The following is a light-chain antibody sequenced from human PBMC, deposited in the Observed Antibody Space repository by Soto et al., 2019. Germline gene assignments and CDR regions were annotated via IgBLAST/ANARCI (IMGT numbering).Light chain of an antibody. CDR3: VSYTSSTTYV. J-gene: IGLJ1*01. Sequence: QSVLIQPPSVSGSPGQSITISCTGTGSDVGGSNFVSWYQQHPGKPPKLIIYDVANRPSGVSNRFSGSKSGSTASLIISRLQTEDEADYYCVSYTSSTTYVFGTGTKVTVL. CDR2: DVA. V-gene: IGLV2-14*03. CDR1: GSDVGGSNF.